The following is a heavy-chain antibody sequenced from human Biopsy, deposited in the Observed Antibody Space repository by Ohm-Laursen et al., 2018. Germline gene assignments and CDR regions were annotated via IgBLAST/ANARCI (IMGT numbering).Heavy chain of an antibody. CDR2: INGSGGST. Sequence: SLRLSCAASGFTFSSHAMSWVRQAPGKGPECVSVINGSGGSTYYADPVKGRFTISRDNSRNTLYLQMNSPRADDTVMYYCARDLYDFCGGCPFDPWGQGTLVTVSP. CDR3: ARDLYDFCGGCPFDP. V-gene: IGHV3-23*01. CDR1: GFTFSSHA. J-gene: IGHJ5*02. D-gene: IGHD3-3*01.